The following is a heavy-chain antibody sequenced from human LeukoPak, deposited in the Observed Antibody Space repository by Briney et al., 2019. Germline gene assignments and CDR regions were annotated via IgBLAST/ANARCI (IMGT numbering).Heavy chain of an antibody. D-gene: IGHD3-3*01. CDR1: GYTFTSYD. Sequence: ASVKVSCKASGYTFTSYDINWVRQATGQGLEWMGWMNPNSGNTGYAQKFQGRVTITRNTSISTAYMELSSLRSEDTAVYYCARVSVTYYDFWSGYYTGYYYYMDVWGKGTTVTVP. CDR3: ARVSVTYYDFWSGYYTGYYYYMDV. CDR2: MNPNSGNT. J-gene: IGHJ6*03. V-gene: IGHV1-8*03.